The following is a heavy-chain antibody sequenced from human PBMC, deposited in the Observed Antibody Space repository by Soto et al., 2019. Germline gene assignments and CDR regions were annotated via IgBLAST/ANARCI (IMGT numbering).Heavy chain of an antibody. J-gene: IGHJ6*03. D-gene: IGHD6-6*01. CDR2: IIPILGIA. V-gene: IGHV1-69*02. CDR3: ARSIAARPNLFSGSWYMDV. CDR1: GGTFSSYT. Sequence: ASVKVSCKASGGTFSSYTISWVRQAPGQGLEWMGRIIPILGIANYAQKFQGRVTITADKSTSTAYMELSSLRSEDTAVYYCARSIAARPNLFSGSWYMDVWGKGTTVTVSS.